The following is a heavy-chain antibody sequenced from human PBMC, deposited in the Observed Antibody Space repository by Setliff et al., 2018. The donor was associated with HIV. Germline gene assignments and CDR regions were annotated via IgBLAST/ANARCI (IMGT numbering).Heavy chain of an antibody. D-gene: IGHD3-10*01. CDR2: ISSSGSTI. J-gene: IGHJ4*02. V-gene: IGHV3-48*03. Sequence: GGSLRLSCAASGFTFSSYEMNWVRQAPGKGLEWVSYISSSGSTIYYADSVKGRFTISRDNAKNSLYLQMSSLRAEDTAVYYCARAGYYYGYPDYWGQGTLVTVSS. CDR1: GFTFSSYE. CDR3: ARAGYYYGYPDY.